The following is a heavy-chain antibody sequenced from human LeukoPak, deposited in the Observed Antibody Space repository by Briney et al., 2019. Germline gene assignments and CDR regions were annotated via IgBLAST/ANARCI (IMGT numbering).Heavy chain of an antibody. CDR2: INPNSGST. D-gene: IGHD6-19*01. Sequence: ASVKVSCKASGYTFTGYYIHWVRQAPGQGLEWMGWINPNSGSTNYVQKFQGRVTMTRDTSISTAYMELSRLRSDDTAMYYCARTPLPVAGLIDYWGQGTLVTVSS. V-gene: IGHV1-2*02. CDR1: GYTFTGYY. CDR3: ARTPLPVAGLIDY. J-gene: IGHJ4*02.